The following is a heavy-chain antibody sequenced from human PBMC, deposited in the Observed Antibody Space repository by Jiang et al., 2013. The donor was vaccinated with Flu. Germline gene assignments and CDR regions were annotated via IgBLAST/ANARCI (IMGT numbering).Heavy chain of an antibody. J-gene: IGHJ4*02. CDR3: ARGYYKYYFDY. D-gene: IGHD3-22*01. Sequence: PGLVKPSETLSLTCAVSGGSISSSSYYWGWIRQPPGKGLEWIGYIYYSGSTNYNPSLKSRVTISVDTSKNQFSLKLSSVTAADTAVYYCARGYYKYYFDYWGQGTLVTVSS. V-gene: IGHV4-61*05. CDR1: GGSISSSSYY. CDR2: IYYSGST.